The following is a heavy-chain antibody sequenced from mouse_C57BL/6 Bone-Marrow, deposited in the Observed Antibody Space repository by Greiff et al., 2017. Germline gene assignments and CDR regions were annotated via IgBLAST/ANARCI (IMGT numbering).Heavy chain of an antibody. CDR1: GYTFTGYW. CDR3: ARSGLLRRDY. D-gene: IGHD2-3*01. J-gene: IGHJ2*01. V-gene: IGHV1-9*01. CDR2: IIPGSGST. Sequence: QVPLKQSGAELMKPGASVKLSCKATGYTFTGYWIEWVKQTPGHGLEWIGEIIPGSGSTYYNEKVKGKVTFTAYPSYNTAYMQLSSLTTADAAIYYCARSGLLRRDYWGQGTTLTVSS.